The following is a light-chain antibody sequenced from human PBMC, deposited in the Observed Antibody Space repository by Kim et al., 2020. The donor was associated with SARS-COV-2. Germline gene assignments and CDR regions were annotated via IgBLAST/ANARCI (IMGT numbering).Light chain of an antibody. Sequence: KVRITSIADSIRSYYISWYQHKPEQGPVLIIYGKNHRPSEIPDRLSGAGSGNAAFLPIPGAPGEEEADYYINARDSSDNHLVFGGGTQLTVL. J-gene: IGLJ3*02. CDR2: GKN. CDR1: SIRSYY. V-gene: IGLV3-19*01. CDR3: NARDSSDNHLV.